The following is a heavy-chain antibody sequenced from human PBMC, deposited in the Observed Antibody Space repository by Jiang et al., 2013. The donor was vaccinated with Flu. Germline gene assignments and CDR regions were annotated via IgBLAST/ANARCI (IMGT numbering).Heavy chain of an antibody. CDR3: ARVHHIQLWLGRAYYFDY. Sequence: LLKPSETLSLTCTVSGGSISSYYWSWIRQPPGKGLEWIGYIYYSGSTNYNPSLKSRVTISVDTSKNQFSLKLSSVTAADTAVYYCARVHHIQLWLGRAYYFDYWGQGTLVTVSS. J-gene: IGHJ4*02. D-gene: IGHD5-18*01. CDR2: IYYSGST. V-gene: IGHV4-59*01. CDR1: GGSISSYY.